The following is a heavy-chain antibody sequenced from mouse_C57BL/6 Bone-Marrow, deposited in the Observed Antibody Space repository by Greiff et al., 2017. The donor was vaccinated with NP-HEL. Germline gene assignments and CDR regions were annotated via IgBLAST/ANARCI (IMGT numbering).Heavy chain of an antibody. J-gene: IGHJ3*01. V-gene: IGHV5-17*01. CDR2: ISSGSSTI. Sequence: EVKLVESGGGLVKPGGSLKLSCAASGFTFSDYGMHWVRQAPEKGLEWVAYISSGSSTIFYADTVKGRITISRDNAKNTLCLQMTSLRAEDTAMYYCATEAYWGQGALVTVSA. CDR1: GFTFSDYG. CDR3: ATEAY.